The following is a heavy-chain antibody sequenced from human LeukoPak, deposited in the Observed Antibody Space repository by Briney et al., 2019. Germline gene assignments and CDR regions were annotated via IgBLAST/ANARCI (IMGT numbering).Heavy chain of an antibody. D-gene: IGHD2-15*01. CDR1: GFTFSSYG. CDR3: AKGGGYCSGGSCYNFDY. CDR2: IRYDGSNK. Sequence: GGSLRLSCAASGFTFSSYGMHWVRQAPGKGLEWVAFIRYDGSNKYYADSVKGRFTISRDNSKNTLYLQMNSLRAEDTAVYYCAKGGGYCSGGSCYNFDYWGQGTLVTVSS. J-gene: IGHJ4*02. V-gene: IGHV3-30*02.